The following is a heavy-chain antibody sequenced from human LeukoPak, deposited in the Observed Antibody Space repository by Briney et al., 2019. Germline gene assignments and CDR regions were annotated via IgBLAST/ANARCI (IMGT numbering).Heavy chain of an antibody. CDR2: IYHSGST. D-gene: IGHD1-7*01. V-gene: IGHV4-30-2*01. CDR1: GGSISSGGYS. Sequence: SQTLSLTCAVSGGSISSGGYSWSWIRQPPGKGLEWIGYIYHSGSTYYNPSLKSRVTISVDTSKNQFSLKLSSVTAADTAVYYCARDNWNYGSSMDVWGQGTTVTVSS. CDR3: ARDNWNYGSSMDV. J-gene: IGHJ6*02.